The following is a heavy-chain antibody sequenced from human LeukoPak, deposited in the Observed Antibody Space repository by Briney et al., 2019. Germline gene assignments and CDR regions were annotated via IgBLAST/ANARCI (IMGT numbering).Heavy chain of an antibody. V-gene: IGHV3-53*04. CDR3: ARAYDSSGYWPEYIHH. J-gene: IGHJ1*01. D-gene: IGHD3-22*01. CDR1: GFAVSNNY. CDR2: IYGGGST. Sequence: GGSLRLSCAASGFAVSNNYMSWVRQAPGKGLEWVSIIYGGGSTYYADSVNGRFTISRHNSKNTLFLQMNNLRTEDTAVYYCARAYDSSGYWPEYIHHWGQGTLVTVSS.